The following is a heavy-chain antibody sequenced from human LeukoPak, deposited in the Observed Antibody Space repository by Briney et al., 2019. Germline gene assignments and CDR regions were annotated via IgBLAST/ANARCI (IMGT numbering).Heavy chain of an antibody. CDR1: GYTFTSFY. Sequence: ASVKASCTASGYTFTSFYMHWVRQASGQGHEWMGVMNPSGGGTTYAQKFQGRVTMTRDMSTSTVYMELSSLRSEDTAMYYCARSPPGYYYFDYWGQGTLVTVSS. CDR3: ARSPPGYYYFDY. D-gene: IGHD6-25*01. V-gene: IGHV1-46*01. J-gene: IGHJ4*02. CDR2: MNPSGGGT.